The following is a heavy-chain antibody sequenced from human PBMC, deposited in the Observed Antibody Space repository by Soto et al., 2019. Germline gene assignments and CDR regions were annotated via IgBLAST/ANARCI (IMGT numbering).Heavy chain of an antibody. Sequence: QVQLQQWGAGLVKPSETLSLTCGVFGGAFNGYHWTWIRQPPGKGLEWIGQSNHRGSGKYNPSFRSLVSMSTDMSKKEFSLRLISVTAADTAVYYCARWSYDQEFCSLGTCLFFDYWGQGILVTVSS. CDR3: ARWSYDQEFCSLGTCLFFDY. CDR1: GGAFNGYH. CDR2: SNHRGSG. D-gene: IGHD3-16*01. V-gene: IGHV4-34*01. J-gene: IGHJ4*02.